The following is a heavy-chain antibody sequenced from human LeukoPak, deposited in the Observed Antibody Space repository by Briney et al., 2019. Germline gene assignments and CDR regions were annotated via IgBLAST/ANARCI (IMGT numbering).Heavy chain of an antibody. D-gene: IGHD2-2*01. Sequence: GESLKISCKGSGYSFTSYWIGWVRQMPGKGLEWMGIIYPGNSDTRYSPSFQGQVTISADKSISTAYLQWSSLKASDTAMYYCARAYCSSTSCYLASWYNWFDPWGRGTLVTVSS. CDR2: IYPGNSDT. CDR3: ARAYCSSTSCYLASWYNWFDP. CDR1: GYSFTSYW. V-gene: IGHV5-51*01. J-gene: IGHJ5*02.